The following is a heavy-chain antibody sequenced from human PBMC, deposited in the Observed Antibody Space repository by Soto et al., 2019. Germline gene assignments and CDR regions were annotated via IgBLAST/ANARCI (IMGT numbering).Heavy chain of an antibody. Sequence: SVKVSCKASGGTFSSYAISWVRQAPGQGLEWMGGIIPIFGTANYAQKFQGRVTITADESTSTAYMELSSLRSEDTAVYYCARDRRRDHSAGMDVWGQGTTVTVSS. CDR3: ARDRRRDHSAGMDV. CDR2: IIPIFGTA. V-gene: IGHV1-69*13. J-gene: IGHJ6*02. CDR1: GGTFSSYA.